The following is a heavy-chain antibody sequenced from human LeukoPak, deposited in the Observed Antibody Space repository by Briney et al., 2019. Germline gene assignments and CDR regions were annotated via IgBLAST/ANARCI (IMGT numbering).Heavy chain of an antibody. Sequence: ASVKVSCKASGYTFTGYYMHWVRQAPGQGLEWMGWINPNSGGTNYAQKFQGRVTMTRDTSISTAYMELSRLRSDDTAVYYCAREADAGNWFDPWGQGTLVTVSS. V-gene: IGHV1-2*02. CDR2: INPNSGGT. CDR1: GYTFTGYY. J-gene: IGHJ5*02. CDR3: AREADAGNWFDP. D-gene: IGHD2-15*01.